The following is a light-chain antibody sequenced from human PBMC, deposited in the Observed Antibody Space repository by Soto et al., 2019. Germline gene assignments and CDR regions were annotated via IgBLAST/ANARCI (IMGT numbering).Light chain of an antibody. J-gene: IGKJ1*01. CDR3: QQYYKWTQT. V-gene: IGKV3-15*01. CDR1: QSVRRH. CDR2: DAS. Sequence: EIVMTQSPATLHVSAGERATFSWRASQSVRRHLGWYQQKPGQAPRLLIYDASTRATGIPARFSGSGSGTEFTFTITRLQYEDFAVYYCQQYYKWTQTFCQGTKVDIK.